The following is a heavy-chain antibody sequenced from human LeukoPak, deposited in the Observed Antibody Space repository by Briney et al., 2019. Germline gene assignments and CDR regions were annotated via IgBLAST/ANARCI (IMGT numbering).Heavy chain of an antibody. J-gene: IGHJ4*02. V-gene: IGHV3-23*01. CDR3: AKYSVQLWDNFDY. Sequence: GGSLRLSCAASGFTFSSYAMSWVRQAPGKGLEWVSAISGSGGSTYYADPVKGRFTISRDNSKNTLYLQMNSLRAEDTAVYYCAKYSVQLWDNFDYWGQGTLVTVSS. CDR2: ISGSGGST. CDR1: GFTFSSYA. D-gene: IGHD5-18*01.